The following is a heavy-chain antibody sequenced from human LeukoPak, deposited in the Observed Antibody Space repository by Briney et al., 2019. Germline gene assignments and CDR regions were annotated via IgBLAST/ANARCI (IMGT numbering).Heavy chain of an antibody. J-gene: IGHJ4*02. CDR2: IIPIFGTA. V-gene: IGHV1-69*13. D-gene: IGHD3-16*02. CDR3: ARDSLGDYVWGSYRLNFDY. CDR1: GYTFTSYY. Sequence: SVKVSCKASGYTFTSYYMHWVRQAPGQGLEWMGGIIPIFGTANYAQKFQGRVTITADESTSTAYMELSSLRSEDTAVYYCARDSLGDYVWGSYRLNFDYWGEGTLVTVSS.